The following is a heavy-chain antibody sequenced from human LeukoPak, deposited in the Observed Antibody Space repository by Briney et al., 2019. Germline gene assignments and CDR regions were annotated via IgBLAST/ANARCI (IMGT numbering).Heavy chain of an antibody. CDR2: INPNSGGT. CDR3: ARSLLQDILYYYYMDV. V-gene: IGHV1-2*02. D-gene: IGHD2-15*01. J-gene: IGHJ6*03. Sequence: ASVKVSCKASGYTFTCYYMHWVRQAPGQGLEWMGWINPNSGGTNYAQKFQGRVTMTRDTSISTAYMELSRLRSDDTAVYYCARSLLQDILYYYYMDVWGKGTTVTVSS. CDR1: GYTFTCYY.